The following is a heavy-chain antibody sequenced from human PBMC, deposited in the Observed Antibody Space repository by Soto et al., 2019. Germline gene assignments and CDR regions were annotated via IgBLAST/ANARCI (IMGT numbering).Heavy chain of an antibody. D-gene: IGHD6-6*01. J-gene: IGHJ6*02. Sequence: RASVKVSCKASGYTFTGYYMHWVRQAPGQGLEWMGWINPNSGGTNYAQKFQGRVTMTRDTSISTAYMELSRLRSDDTAVYYCARGGSSKGGYYYGMDVWGQGTTVTVSS. CDR1: GYTFTGYY. V-gene: IGHV1-2*02. CDR2: INPNSGGT. CDR3: ARGGSSKGGYYYGMDV.